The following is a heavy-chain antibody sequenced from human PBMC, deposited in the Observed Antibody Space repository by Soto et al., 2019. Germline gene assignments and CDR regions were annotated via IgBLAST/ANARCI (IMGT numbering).Heavy chain of an antibody. J-gene: IGHJ4*02. CDR1: IGSFSGYY. V-gene: IGHV4-34*01. CDR3: ARRQHVGVITPWFDY. Sequence: QVQLQQWGAGLLKPSETLSLTCAVYIGSFSGYYWSWIRQPPGKGLEWIGEINHSGSTNYNSSLKSRVTISVDTSKNQFSLKLSSVTAADTAIYYCARRQHVGVITPWFDYWGQGTLVTVSS. D-gene: IGHD3-22*01. CDR2: INHSGST.